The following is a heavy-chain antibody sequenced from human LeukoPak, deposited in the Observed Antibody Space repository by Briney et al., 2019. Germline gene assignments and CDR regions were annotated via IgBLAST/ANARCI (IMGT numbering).Heavy chain of an antibody. V-gene: IGHV4-38-2*02. CDR3: ARDLWAAAGTLDY. CDR1: GYSISSGYY. J-gene: IGHJ4*02. D-gene: IGHD6-13*01. CDR2: IYHSGST. Sequence: SETLSLTCTVSGYSISSGYYWGWIRQPPGKGLEWIGNIYHSGSTYYNPSLKSRVTISVDTSKNQFSLKLRSVTAADTAVYYCARDLWAAAGTLDYWGQGTLVTVSS.